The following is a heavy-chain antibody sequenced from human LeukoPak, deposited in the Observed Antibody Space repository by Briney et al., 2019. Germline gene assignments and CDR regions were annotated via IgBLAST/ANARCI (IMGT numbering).Heavy chain of an antibody. Sequence: SVKVSCKASGGTFSSYAISWVRQAPGQGLEWMGGIIPIFGTANYAQKFQGRVTITTDESTSTAYMELSSLRSEVTAVYYCAIYYYDSSGYPNWFDPWGQGTLVTVSS. V-gene: IGHV1-69*05. CDR1: GGTFSSYA. CDR2: IIPIFGTA. CDR3: AIYYYDSSGYPNWFDP. J-gene: IGHJ5*02. D-gene: IGHD3-22*01.